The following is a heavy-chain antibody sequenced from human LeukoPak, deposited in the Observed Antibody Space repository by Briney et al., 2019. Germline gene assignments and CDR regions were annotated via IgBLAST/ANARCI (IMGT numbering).Heavy chain of an antibody. CDR1: GYSFTSYW. J-gene: IGHJ4*02. CDR2: IYPGDSDT. CDR3: VRGLEEDGFDY. Sequence: GETLKISCKGSGYSFTSYWIGWVRQMPGKGLEWMGIIYPGDSDTRYSPSFQGQVTISADKSISTAYLQWSSLRASDTAMYYCVRGLEEDGFDYWGQGTLVTVSS. V-gene: IGHV5-51*01. D-gene: IGHD3-16*01.